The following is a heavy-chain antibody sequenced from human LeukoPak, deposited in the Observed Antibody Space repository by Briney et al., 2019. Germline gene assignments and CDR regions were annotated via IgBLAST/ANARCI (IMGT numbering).Heavy chain of an antibody. CDR2: IFPSGGEI. V-gene: IGHV3-23*01. Sequence: GGSLRLSCAASGFTFSTFAMIWVRQPPGKGLEWVSSIFPSGGEIHYADSVRGRFTISRDNSKNTLYLQMNSLRAEDTAVYYCARARDILTGYYSAPDYWGQGTLVTVSS. J-gene: IGHJ4*02. D-gene: IGHD3-9*01. CDR1: GFTFSTFA. CDR3: ARARDILTGYYSAPDY.